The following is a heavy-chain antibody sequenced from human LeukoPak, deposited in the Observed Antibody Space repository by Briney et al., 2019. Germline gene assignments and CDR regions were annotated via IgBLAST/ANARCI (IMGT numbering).Heavy chain of an antibody. CDR3: ARGYCSGGSCYSYYYYNYMDV. CDR2: IYTSGNT. CDR1: GGSISSGGYY. Sequence: SETLSLTCTVSGGSISSGGYYWSWIRQPAGKGLEWTGRIYTSGNTNYNPSLKSRATISVDTSKNQFSLELSSVTAADTAVYYCARGYCSGGSCYSYYYYNYMDVWGKGTTVTVSS. J-gene: IGHJ6*03. V-gene: IGHV4-61*02. D-gene: IGHD2-15*01.